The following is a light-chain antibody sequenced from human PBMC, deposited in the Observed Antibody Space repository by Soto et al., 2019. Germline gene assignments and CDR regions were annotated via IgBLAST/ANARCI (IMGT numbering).Light chain of an antibody. V-gene: IGLV2-14*01. CDR1: SSDIGGYDY. CDR3: CSYTRTSNHYF. Sequence: QSALTQPASVSGSPGQSITISCTGTSSDIGGYDYVSWYQQRPGKAPKLMIYEVRHRPSGVSNRFSGSKSGNTASLTISGLQAEDEADYYCCSYTRTSNHYFFGSGTQVTVL. CDR2: EVR. J-gene: IGLJ1*01.